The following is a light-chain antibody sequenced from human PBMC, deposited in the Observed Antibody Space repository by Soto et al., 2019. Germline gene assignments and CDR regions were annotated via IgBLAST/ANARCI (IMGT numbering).Light chain of an antibody. CDR1: SSDVGGYNY. CDR2: DVS. CDR3: CSYAGSYVV. V-gene: IGLV2-11*01. Sequence: QSALTQPRSVSGSPGQSVTISCTGTSSDVGGYNYVSWYQQHPGKAPKLMIFDVSKRPSGVPVRFSGSKSGNTASLPISGLQAEDEADYYCCSYAGSYVVFGGGTEVTVL. J-gene: IGLJ2*01.